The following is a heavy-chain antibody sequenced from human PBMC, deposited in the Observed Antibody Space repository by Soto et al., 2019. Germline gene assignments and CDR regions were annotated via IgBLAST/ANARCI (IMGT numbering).Heavy chain of an antibody. CDR1: GGTFSSYA. CDR3: ACSGGGSYYYGMDV. Sequence: QVQLVQSGAEVKKPGSSVKVSCKASGGTFSSYAISWVRQAPGQGLEWRGGIIPIFGTANYAQKFHGRVTITADESTSTAYMELSSLRSEDTAVYYCACSGGGSYYYGMDVWGQGTTVTVSS. CDR2: IIPIFGTA. J-gene: IGHJ6*02. V-gene: IGHV1-69*01. D-gene: IGHD2-15*01.